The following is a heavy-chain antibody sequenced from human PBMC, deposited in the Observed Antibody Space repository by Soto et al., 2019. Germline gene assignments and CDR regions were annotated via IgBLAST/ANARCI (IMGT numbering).Heavy chain of an antibody. CDR3: ARDLGSSSSVGSDY. J-gene: IGHJ4*02. Sequence: SETLSLTCTVSVGSISSGGYYWSWIRQHPGKGLEWIGYIYYSGSTYYNPSLKSRVTISVDTSKNQFSLKLSSVTAADTAVYYCARDLGSSSSVGSDYWGQGTLVTVSS. V-gene: IGHV4-31*03. D-gene: IGHD6-6*01. CDR2: IYYSGST. CDR1: VGSISSGGYY.